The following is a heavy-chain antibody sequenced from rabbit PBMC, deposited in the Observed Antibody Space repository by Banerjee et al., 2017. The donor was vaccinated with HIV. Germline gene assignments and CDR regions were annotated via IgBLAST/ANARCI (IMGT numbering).Heavy chain of an antibody. CDR2: IYAGNGIST. J-gene: IGHJ6*01. Sequence: QEQLEESGGDLVKPEGSLTLTCTASGFSYSTHYCICWVRQAPGKGLEWIACIYAGNGISTYYASWAKGRFTISKTSSTTVTLQMTSLTAADTATYFCARHVYAMDLWGPGTLVT. CDR3: ARHVYAMDL. V-gene: IGHV1S45*01. CDR1: GFSYSTHYC.